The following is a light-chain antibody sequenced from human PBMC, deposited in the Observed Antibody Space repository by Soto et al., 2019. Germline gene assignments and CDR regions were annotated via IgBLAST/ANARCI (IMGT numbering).Light chain of an antibody. J-gene: IGKJ2*01. CDR2: WAS. Sequence: DIVMTQSPDSLAVSLGERATINCKSSQSVLYSSNNKNYLAWYQQKPGQPPNLLIYWASTRESGVPDRFSGSGSGTDFTLTISSLQAEDVAVYYCQQYYSTPRYTFGQGTKLEIK. CDR1: QSVLYSSNNKNY. CDR3: QQYYSTPRYT. V-gene: IGKV4-1*01.